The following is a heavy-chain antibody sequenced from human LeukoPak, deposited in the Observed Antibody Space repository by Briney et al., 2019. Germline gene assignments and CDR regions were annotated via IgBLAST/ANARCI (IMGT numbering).Heavy chain of an antibody. Sequence: GGSPRLSCAASGFTFSSYAMSWVRQAPGTGLEWVSTIGGNGDSTSYADSVKGRFTISRDNSKNTLFLQMNSLRAEDTAIYYCAKVPGFWSGYIHYFDYWGQGTLVTVSS. CDR2: IGGNGDST. V-gene: IGHV3-23*01. CDR1: GFTFSSYA. J-gene: IGHJ4*02. CDR3: AKVPGFWSGYIHYFDY. D-gene: IGHD3-3*01.